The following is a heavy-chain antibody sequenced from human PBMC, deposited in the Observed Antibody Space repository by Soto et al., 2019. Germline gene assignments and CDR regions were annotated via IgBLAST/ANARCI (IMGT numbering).Heavy chain of an antibody. D-gene: IGHD5-12*01. CDR3: AKASGRVATIGFSDV. CDR2: VNNGGDST. J-gene: IGHJ6*04. CDR1: GFTFNNFA. V-gene: IGHV3-23*01. Sequence: EVQLLESGGGLVQPGGSLRLSCAASGFTFNNFAMNWVRQAPGKGLEWVSAVNNGGDSTYYADSVQGRFTISRDNSENTLYLQMNSLRADDTAVYYCAKASGRVATIGFSDVWGEGTTVTVSS.